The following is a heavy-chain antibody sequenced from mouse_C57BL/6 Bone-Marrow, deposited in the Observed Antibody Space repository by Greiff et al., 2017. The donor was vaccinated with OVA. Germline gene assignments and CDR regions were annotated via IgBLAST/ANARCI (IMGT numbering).Heavy chain of an antibody. CDR3: AIVFFED. CDR2: IYPGSGST. J-gene: IGHJ1*03. Sequence: VQLQESGAELVKPGASVKMSCKASGYTFTSYWITWVKQRPGQGLEWIGDIYPGSGSTNYNEKFKSKATLTVDPSSSTAYKQRSSLTSEDSEVDYCAIVFFEDWGTGTTVTVSS. V-gene: IGHV1-55*01. CDR1: GYTFTSYW.